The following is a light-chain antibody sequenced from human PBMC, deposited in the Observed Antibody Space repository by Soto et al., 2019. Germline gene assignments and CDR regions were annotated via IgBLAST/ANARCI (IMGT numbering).Light chain of an antibody. V-gene: IGLV2-8*01. CDR3: SSYAGTNNVL. J-gene: IGLJ2*01. Sequence: QSALTQPPSASGSPGQSVTISCTGTSSDVGAYNYVSWYQQHPGKAPKLIIYEVHKRPSGVPDRFSGSKSGNTASLTVSGLQAEDEADYYCSSYAGTNNVLFGGGTKLTVL. CDR1: SSDVGAYNY. CDR2: EVH.